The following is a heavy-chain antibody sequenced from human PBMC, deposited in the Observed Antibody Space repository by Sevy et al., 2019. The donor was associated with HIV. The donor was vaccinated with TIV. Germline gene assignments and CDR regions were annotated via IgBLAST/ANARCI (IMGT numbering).Heavy chain of an antibody. CDR3: ARDGGYSIKWYPLY. Sequence: GGSLRLSCAASGFAFSSHAMHWVRQAPGKGLEGVAVISYEGTDTFYAASVEGRFTISRDNSKNMLSLQINSLRPEDTAVYYCARDGGYSIKWYPLYWGHGTLVTVSS. V-gene: IGHV3-30-3*01. D-gene: IGHD6-13*01. CDR1: GFAFSSHA. CDR2: ISYEGTDT. J-gene: IGHJ4*01.